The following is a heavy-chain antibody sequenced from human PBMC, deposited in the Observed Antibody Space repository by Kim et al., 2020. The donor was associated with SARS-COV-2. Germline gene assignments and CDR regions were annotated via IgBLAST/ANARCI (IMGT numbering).Heavy chain of an antibody. CDR1: GFTFGDFA. D-gene: IGHD2-15*01. J-gene: IGHJ4*02. V-gene: IGHV3-49*03. CDR2: IKSQSNGGTT. Sequence: GGSLRLSCTPSGFTFGDFALNWFRQAPGKGLEWVAFIKSQSNGGTTQYAASVKDRFSISRDDSKNIAYLQMNSLKIEDTAVYYCTRDPCTGRGCYGYADYCGQEALVTVSS. CDR3: TRDPCTGRGCYGYADY.